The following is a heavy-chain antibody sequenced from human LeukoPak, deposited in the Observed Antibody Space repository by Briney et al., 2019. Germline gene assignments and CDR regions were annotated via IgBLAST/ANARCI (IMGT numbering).Heavy chain of an antibody. CDR2: IRYDGSNK. CDR3: VRDTAPGGTVWFDI. J-gene: IGHJ5*02. CDR1: GFTFSSYG. Sequence: GGSLRLSCAASGFTFSSYGMHWVRQAPGKGLEWVAFIRYDGSNKYYADSVKGRFTISRDNSKNTLYLQMNSLRAEDTAVYYCVRDTAPGGTVWFDIWGQGTLVTVSS. D-gene: IGHD6-13*01. V-gene: IGHV3-30*02.